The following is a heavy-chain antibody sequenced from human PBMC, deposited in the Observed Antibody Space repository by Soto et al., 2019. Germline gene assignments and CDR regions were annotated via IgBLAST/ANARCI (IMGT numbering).Heavy chain of an antibody. Sequence: GGSLRLSCAASGFTFSSYSMNWVRQAPGKGLEWVSYISSSSSTIYYADSVKGRFTISRDNAKNSLYLQMNSLRAEDTAVYYCARGTGDSYYYYYMDFWGKGTTVTVSS. CDR3: ARGTGDSYYYYYMDF. J-gene: IGHJ6*03. D-gene: IGHD7-27*01. CDR1: GFTFSSYS. V-gene: IGHV3-48*04. CDR2: ISSSSSTI.